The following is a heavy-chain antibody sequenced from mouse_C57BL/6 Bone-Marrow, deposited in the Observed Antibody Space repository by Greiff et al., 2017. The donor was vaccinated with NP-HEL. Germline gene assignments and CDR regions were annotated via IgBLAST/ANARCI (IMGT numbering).Heavy chain of an antibody. J-gene: IGHJ4*01. Sequence: VQLQQSGAELVMPGASVKLSCKASGYTFTSYWMHWVKQRPGQGLEWIGEIDPSDSYTNYNQKFKGKSTLTVDKSSSTAYMQLSSLTSEDSAVYYCARIYSSYAMDYWGQGTSVTVSS. CDR3: ARIYSSYAMDY. CDR1: GYTFTSYW. D-gene: IGHD2-5*01. CDR2: IDPSDSYT. V-gene: IGHV1-69*01.